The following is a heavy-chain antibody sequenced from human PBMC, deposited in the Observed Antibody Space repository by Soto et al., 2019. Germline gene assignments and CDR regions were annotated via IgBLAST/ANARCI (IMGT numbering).Heavy chain of an antibody. Sequence: GESLNISCKGSGYSFTSYWIGLVRQMPGKGLEWMGIIYPGDSDTRYSPSFQGQVTISADKSISTAYLQWSSLKASDTAMYYCARQPLLEGGYDRGGLFDYWGQEPRSPAAQ. D-gene: IGHD5-12*01. CDR2: IYPGDSDT. J-gene: IGHJ4*01. CDR1: GYSFTSYW. V-gene: IGHV5-51*01. CDR3: ARQPLLEGGYDRGGLFDY.